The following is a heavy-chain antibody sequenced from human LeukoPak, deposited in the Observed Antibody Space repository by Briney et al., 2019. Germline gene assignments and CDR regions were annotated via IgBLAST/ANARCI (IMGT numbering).Heavy chain of an antibody. D-gene: IGHD2-21*02. CDR3: ARDAYCGGDCYGHFDY. J-gene: IGHJ4*02. Sequence: SETLSLTCTVSAGSISSYYWSWIRQPPGKGLEWIGYIYYSGSTNYNPSLKSRVTISVDTSKNQFSLKLSSVTAADTAVYYCARDAYCGGDCYGHFDYWGQGTLVTVSS. V-gene: IGHV4-59*01. CDR2: IYYSGST. CDR1: AGSISSYY.